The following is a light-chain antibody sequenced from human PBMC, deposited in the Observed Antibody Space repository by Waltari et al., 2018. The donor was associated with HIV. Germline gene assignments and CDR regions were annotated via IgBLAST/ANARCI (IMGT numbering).Light chain of an antibody. Sequence: QSVLTHPPSASAAPGQKFTISCSETSSKIGNLYVSWYQQPPGTAPKLLIYDNNKRPSGIPDRFSGSKSGTTATLGITGLQTGDEADYYCGRWDSSLSGHWVFGGGTKLTVL. V-gene: IGLV1-51*01. CDR1: SSKIGNLY. J-gene: IGLJ3*02. CDR3: GRWDSSLSGHWV. CDR2: DNN.